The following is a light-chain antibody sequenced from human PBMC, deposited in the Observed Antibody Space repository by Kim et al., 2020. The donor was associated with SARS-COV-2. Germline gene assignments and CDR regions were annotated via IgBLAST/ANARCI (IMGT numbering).Light chain of an antibody. CDR3: QQASSVPYT. J-gene: IGKJ2*01. CDR1: QSISGW. Sequence: DIQMTQSPSSVSASVGDRVTITCRASQSISGWLGWYQQKPGKAPKLLIYAASTLQSGVPSRFSGSGFGTDFTLTITSLQPEDFATYFCQQASSVPYTFGQGTKLEI. V-gene: IGKV1D-12*01. CDR2: AAS.